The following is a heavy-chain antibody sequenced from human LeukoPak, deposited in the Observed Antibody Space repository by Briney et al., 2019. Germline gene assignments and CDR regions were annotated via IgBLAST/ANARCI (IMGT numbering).Heavy chain of an antibody. D-gene: IGHD1-7*01. Sequence: SVKVSCKASGGTFSSYAITWVRQAPGQGLEWMGGIIPIFGTANYAQKFQGRVTITADESTSTAYMELSSLRSEDTAVYYCASSGGITGTTGAFDIWGQGTMVTVSS. J-gene: IGHJ3*02. CDR2: IIPIFGTA. CDR1: GGTFSSYA. V-gene: IGHV1-69*13. CDR3: ASSGGITGTTGAFDI.